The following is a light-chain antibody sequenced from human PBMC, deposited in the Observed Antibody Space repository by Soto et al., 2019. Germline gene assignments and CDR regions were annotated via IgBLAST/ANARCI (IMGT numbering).Light chain of an antibody. J-gene: IGKJ3*01. V-gene: IGKV1-9*01. CDR3: QQLNSYPT. CDR2: AAS. Sequence: DIQLTQSPSFLSASVGDRVTITCRASQGISSYLAWYKQKPGKAPNLLIYAASTLQSGVPSRLSGSGSGAEFTLTISSLKPEDFATYYCQQLNSYPTFGPGTKVDIK. CDR1: QGISSY.